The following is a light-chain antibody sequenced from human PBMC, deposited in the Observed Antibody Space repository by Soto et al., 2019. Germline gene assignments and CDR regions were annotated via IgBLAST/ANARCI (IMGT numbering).Light chain of an antibody. V-gene: IGKV3-15*01. J-gene: IGKJ2*01. CDR3: EQYNSWPPLYT. CDR1: QSVSHN. Sequence: EIVMTQSPATLSVSPGEGATRSCRASQSVSHNLAWYQQKPGQAPRLLIYGASTRATGIPTRFSGSGSGTEFTLTISSLQSEDFAVYYCEQYNSWPPLYTFGQGTKLEIK. CDR2: GAS.